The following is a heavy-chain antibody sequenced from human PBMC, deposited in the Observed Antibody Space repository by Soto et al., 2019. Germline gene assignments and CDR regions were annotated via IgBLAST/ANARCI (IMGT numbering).Heavy chain of an antibody. Sequence: SVKVSCKASGSTFSSYAISWVRQAPGQGLEWMGGIIPIFGTANYAQKFQGRVTITADESTSTAYMELSNLRSEDTAVYYCARVGVYSRYFDYWGQGTLVTVSS. CDR3: ARVGVYSRYFDY. CDR1: GSTFSSYA. D-gene: IGHD3-3*01. V-gene: IGHV1-69*13. CDR2: IIPIFGTA. J-gene: IGHJ4*02.